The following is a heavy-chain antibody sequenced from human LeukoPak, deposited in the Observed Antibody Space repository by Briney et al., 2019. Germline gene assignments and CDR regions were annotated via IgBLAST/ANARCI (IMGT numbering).Heavy chain of an antibody. CDR1: GYTFTGYY. D-gene: IGHD4-17*01. Sequence: ASVKVSCKASGYTFTGYYMHWLRQAPGQGLEWMGWINPNSGGTNYAQKFQGRVTMTRDTSISTAYMELSRLRSDDTAVYYCARDQFRRTVTTNYYYYYYMDVWGKGATVTVSS. J-gene: IGHJ6*03. CDR3: ARDQFRRTVTTNYYYYYYMDV. CDR2: INPNSGGT. V-gene: IGHV1-2*02.